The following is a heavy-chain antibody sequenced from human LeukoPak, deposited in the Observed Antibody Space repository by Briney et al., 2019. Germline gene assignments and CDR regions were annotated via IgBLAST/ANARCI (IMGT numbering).Heavy chain of an antibody. Sequence: PSGTLSLTCAVSGGSVSGSHWWSWVRQPPGKGLEWVAFIQSDGSNKYYADSVKGRFTISRDSSKNTVYLQMNSLRAEDTAVYYCAKARGTGTSPLSADVWGKGTTVTVSS. D-gene: IGHD2-8*02. CDR2: IQSDGSNK. J-gene: IGHJ6*03. CDR1: GGSVSGSHW. CDR3: AKARGTGTSPLSADV. V-gene: IGHV3-30*02.